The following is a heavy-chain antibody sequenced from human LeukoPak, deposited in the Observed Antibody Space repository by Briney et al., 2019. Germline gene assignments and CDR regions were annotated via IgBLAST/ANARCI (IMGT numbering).Heavy chain of an antibody. J-gene: IGHJ4*02. V-gene: IGHV3-7*01. CDR1: GFTFSSYW. D-gene: IGHD6-6*01. CDR3: VREGAYSTSSPAGY. CDR2: INQDGSEK. Sequence: GGSLRLSCAASGFTFSSYWMSWGRQAPGKRLEGAANINQDGSEKYYVDSVKGRFIISRDNARNSLFLQMNILPAEDTAIYYCVREGAYSTSSPAGYWGQGTLVSVSS.